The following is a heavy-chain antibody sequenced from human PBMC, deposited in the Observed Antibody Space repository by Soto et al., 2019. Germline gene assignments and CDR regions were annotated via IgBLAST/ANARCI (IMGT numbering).Heavy chain of an antibody. Sequence: QVQLVESGGGVVQPGRSLRLSCAASGFTFSSYAMHWVRQAPGKGLEWVAVISYDGSHKYNADSVKGRFTISRDNSKNTLYLQMNSLRAEDTAVYYCARELLSGWYDDDAFDIWGQGTMVTVSS. D-gene: IGHD6-19*01. J-gene: IGHJ3*02. CDR2: ISYDGSHK. CDR3: ARELLSGWYDDDAFDI. CDR1: GFTFSSYA. V-gene: IGHV3-30-3*01.